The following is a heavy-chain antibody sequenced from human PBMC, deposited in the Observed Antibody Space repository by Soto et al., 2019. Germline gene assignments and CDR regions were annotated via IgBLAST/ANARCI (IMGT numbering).Heavy chain of an antibody. J-gene: IGHJ4*02. CDR2: INHSGST. CDR3: ARTRRTYYDFWSGYNNYFDY. Sequence: SETLSLTCAVYGGSFSGYYWSWIRQPPGKGLEWIGEINHSGSTNYNPSLKSRVTISVDTSKNQFSLKLSSVTAADTAVYYCARTRRTYYDFWSGYNNYFDYWGQGTLVTVSS. V-gene: IGHV4-34*01. CDR1: GGSFSGYY. D-gene: IGHD3-3*01.